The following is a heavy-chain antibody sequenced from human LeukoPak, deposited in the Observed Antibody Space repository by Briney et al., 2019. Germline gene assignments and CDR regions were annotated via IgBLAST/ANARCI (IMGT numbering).Heavy chain of an antibody. J-gene: IGHJ4*02. V-gene: IGHV3-74*01. CDR3: ASQRWLRF. CDR2: FNSDGRST. D-gene: IGHD5-24*01. Sequence: GGSLRLSCAASGFTFSTYWMHWVRQAPGKGLVWVSRFNSDGRSTYYADSVKGRFTISRDNAKNTLYLQMNSLRAEDTAVYYCASQRWLRFWGQGTLVTVSS. CDR1: GFTFSTYW.